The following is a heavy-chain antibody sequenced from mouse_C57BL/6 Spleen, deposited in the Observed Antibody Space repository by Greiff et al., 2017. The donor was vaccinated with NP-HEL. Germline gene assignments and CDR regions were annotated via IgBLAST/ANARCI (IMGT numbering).Heavy chain of an antibody. CDR2: ISYSGST. CDR3: ARELGQGFAY. Sequence: VQLKESGPGMVKPSQSLCLTCTVTGYSITSGYDWHWIRHFPGNKLEWMGYISYSGSTNYNPSLKSRISITHDTSKNHFFLKLNSVTTEDTATYYCARELGQGFAYWGQGTLVTVSA. CDR1: GYSITSGYD. J-gene: IGHJ3*01. D-gene: IGHD4-1*01. V-gene: IGHV3-1*01.